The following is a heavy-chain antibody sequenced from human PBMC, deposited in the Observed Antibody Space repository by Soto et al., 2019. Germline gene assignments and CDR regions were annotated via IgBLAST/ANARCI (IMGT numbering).Heavy chain of an antibody. D-gene: IGHD3-22*01. J-gene: IGHJ3*02. CDR2: IYSGGST. CDR3: ARRPVYDSTGGDAFDI. Sequence: GGSLRLSCAASGFTFSDYYMSWIRQAPGKGLEWVSVIYSGGSTYYADSVKGRFTISRDNSKNTLYLQMNSLRAEDTAVYYCARRPVYDSTGGDAFDIWGQGTMVTVSS. CDR1: GFTFSDYY. V-gene: IGHV3-66*01.